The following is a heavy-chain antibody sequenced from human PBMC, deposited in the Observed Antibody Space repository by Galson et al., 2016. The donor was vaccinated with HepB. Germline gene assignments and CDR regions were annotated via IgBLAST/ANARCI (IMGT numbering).Heavy chain of an antibody. J-gene: IGHJ5*02. CDR1: GFTVSNNY. CDR3: AGNRHCSGGSCYGA. D-gene: IGHD2-15*01. CDR2: IYSGGST. V-gene: IGHV3-66*01. Sequence: SLRLSCAAPGFTVSNNYMRWVRQAPGKGLEWVSLIYSGGSTYYADSVKGRFNISRDSSKSTLYLQRNSLRAEDKAVYYCAGNRHCSGGSCYGAWGQGTLVTVSS.